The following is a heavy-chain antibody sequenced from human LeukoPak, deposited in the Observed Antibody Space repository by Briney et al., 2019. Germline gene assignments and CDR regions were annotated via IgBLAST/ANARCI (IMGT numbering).Heavy chain of an antibody. V-gene: IGHV4-59*01. CDR3: ARANDYGDYYFDY. D-gene: IGHD4-17*01. Sequence: GSLRLSCAASGFAFSTYAMSWIRQPPGKGLEWIGYIYYSGSTNYNPSLKSRVTISVDTSKNQFSLKLSSVTAADTAVYYSARANDYGDYYFDYWGQGTLVTVSS. J-gene: IGHJ4*02. CDR2: IYYSGST. CDR1: GFAFSTYA.